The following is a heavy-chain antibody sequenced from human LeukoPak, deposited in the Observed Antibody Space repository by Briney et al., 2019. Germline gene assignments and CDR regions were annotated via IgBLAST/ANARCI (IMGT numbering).Heavy chain of an antibody. J-gene: IGHJ6*03. CDR3: ARRSWQLVQAYYYYFMDV. D-gene: IGHD6-6*01. V-gene: IGHV4-39*07. Sequence: PSETLSLTCTVSGGSISSSSYYWGWIRQPPGKGLEWIGSIYYSGSTYYNPSLKSRVTISVDTSKNQFSLKLSSVTAADTAVYYCARRSWQLVQAYYYYFMDVWGKGTPVTVSS. CDR1: GGSISSSSYY. CDR2: IYYSGST.